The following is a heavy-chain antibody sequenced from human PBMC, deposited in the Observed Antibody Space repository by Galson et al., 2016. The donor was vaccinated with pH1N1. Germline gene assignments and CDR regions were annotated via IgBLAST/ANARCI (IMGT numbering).Heavy chain of an antibody. D-gene: IGHD2-15*01. CDR2: IYHSSHSGST. Sequence: LSLTCTVSGDSISSFYWNWIRQSPGRGLEWIGYIYHSSHSGSTKYNPYLKSRVTMSVDTSKSHFSLNLSSVTAADTAVYYCASGGFVVGEGWYNGLDVWGQGTPVSVSS. CDR3: ASGGFVVGEGWYNGLDV. J-gene: IGHJ6*02. CDR1: GDSISSFY. V-gene: IGHV4-59*01.